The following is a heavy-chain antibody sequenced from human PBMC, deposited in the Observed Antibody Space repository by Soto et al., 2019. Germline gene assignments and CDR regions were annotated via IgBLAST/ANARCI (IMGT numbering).Heavy chain of an antibody. CDR1: GFTFSSNA. CDR3: GKGTWGAFEI. Sequence: EVQLLESGGGLVQPGGSLRLSCVASGFTFSSNAMSWVRQAPGKGLEWVSHITSGSGGGTYYADSLKGRFTNSGDNAKNPLYKQMNSLRVDDKALYYCGKGTWGAFEIWGHGTLVTVSS. CDR2: ITSGSGGGT. V-gene: IGHV3-23*01. D-gene: IGHD7-27*01. J-gene: IGHJ3*02.